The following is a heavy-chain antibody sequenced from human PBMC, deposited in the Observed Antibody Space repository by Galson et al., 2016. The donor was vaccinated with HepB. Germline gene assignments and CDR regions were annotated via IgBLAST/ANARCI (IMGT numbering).Heavy chain of an antibody. CDR3: ARTIVAVPGANDYFDY. CDR2: IKPDGSGG. J-gene: IGHJ4*02. V-gene: IGHV3-7*01. CDR1: GFTFSSSA. Sequence: SLRLSCAASGFTFSSSAMNWVRQAPGKGLEWVANIKPDGSGGYFLDSLKGRFTVSRDNAKNSLYLQMNSLRAEDTAVYYCARTIVAVPGANDYFDYWGQGTLVTVSS. D-gene: IGHD2-2*01.